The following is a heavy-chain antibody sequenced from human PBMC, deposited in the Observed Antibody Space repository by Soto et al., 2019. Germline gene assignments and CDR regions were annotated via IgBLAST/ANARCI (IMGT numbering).Heavy chain of an antibody. Sequence: QVQLVQSGAEVTKPGASVRVSCKASGYTFTNYDINWVRQATGQGLEWMGWMNPNSGHTGYVQKFQGSVTMSRDTSISKAYLEVSSPRSEDTAIYYCARSGPGSAVYFDLWGQGTLVTVSS. CDR1: GYTFTNYD. CDR3: ARSGPGSAVYFDL. J-gene: IGHJ4*02. V-gene: IGHV1-8*01. CDR2: MNPNSGHT. D-gene: IGHD6-19*01.